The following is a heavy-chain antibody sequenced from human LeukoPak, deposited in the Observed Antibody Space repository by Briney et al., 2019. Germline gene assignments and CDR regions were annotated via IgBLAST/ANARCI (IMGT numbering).Heavy chain of an antibody. CDR3: ARGTKLPFDY. D-gene: IGHD2-2*01. J-gene: IGHJ4*02. Sequence: GGSLRLSCAASGFTLSTYWMNWVRQAPGKGLEWVATIKQDGSEKYYVDSVKGRFTISRDNAKNSLYLQMNSLRAEDTAVYYCARGTKLPFDYWGQGTLVTVSS. CDR1: GFTLSTYW. V-gene: IGHV3-7*01. CDR2: IKQDGSEK.